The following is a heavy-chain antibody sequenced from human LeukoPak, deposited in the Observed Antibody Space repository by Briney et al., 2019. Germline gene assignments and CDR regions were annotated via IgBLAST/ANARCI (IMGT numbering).Heavy chain of an antibody. CDR1: GFTFDDYG. V-gene: IGHV3-20*04. J-gene: IGHJ6*03. D-gene: IGHD2-15*01. CDR3: ARVPFSGGSFYYYYMDV. Sequence: GGSLRLSCAASGFTFDDYGMSWVRQAPGKGLEWVSGINWNGGSTGYADSVKGRFNISRDNAKNSLYLQMNSLRAEDTALYYCARVPFSGGSFYYYYMDVWGKGTTVTVSS. CDR2: INWNGGST.